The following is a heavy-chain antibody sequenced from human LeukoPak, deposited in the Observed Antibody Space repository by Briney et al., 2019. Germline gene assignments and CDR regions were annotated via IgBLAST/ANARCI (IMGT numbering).Heavy chain of an antibody. CDR2: IFSNDEK. Sequence: SGPTLVNPTETLTLTCTVSGFSLSNARMGVSWIRQPPGKALEWLAHIFSNDEKSYSTSLKSRLTISKDTPKSQVVLTMTNMDPVDTATYYCARMLSPSYYDSSGGFDYWGQGTLVTVSS. CDR3: ARMLSPSYYDSSGGFDY. V-gene: IGHV2-26*01. D-gene: IGHD3-22*01. J-gene: IGHJ4*02. CDR1: GFSLSNARMG.